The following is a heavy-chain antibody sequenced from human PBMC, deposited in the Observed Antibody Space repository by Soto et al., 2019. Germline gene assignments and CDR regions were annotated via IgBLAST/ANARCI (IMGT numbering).Heavy chain of an antibody. Sequence: GGSLRLSCSASGFSMNDYTMGWVRRAPGKGLQWVATIFSGGVTTRYADSVTGRFSLSRDNSQNMMSLQMNSLRVEDTALYYCARDRQPDGIWTFDYWGRGT. CDR1: GFSMNDYT. V-gene: IGHV3-23*01. D-gene: IGHD1-1*01. CDR3: ARDRQPDGIWTFDY. J-gene: IGHJ4*02. CDR2: IFSGGVTT.